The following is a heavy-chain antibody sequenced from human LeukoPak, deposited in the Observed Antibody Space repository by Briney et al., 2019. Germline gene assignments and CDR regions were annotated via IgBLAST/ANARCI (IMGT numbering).Heavy chain of an antibody. D-gene: IGHD3-10*02. V-gene: IGHV3-21*01. J-gene: IGHJ6*04. CDR1: GFTFSSYA. Sequence: GGSLRLSCAASGFTFSSYAMHWARQAPGKGLEWVSSISSSSSYIYYADSVKGRFTISRDNAKNSLYLQMNSLRAEDTAVYYCAELGITMIGGVWGKGTTVTISS. CDR3: AELGITMIGGV. CDR2: ISSSSSYI.